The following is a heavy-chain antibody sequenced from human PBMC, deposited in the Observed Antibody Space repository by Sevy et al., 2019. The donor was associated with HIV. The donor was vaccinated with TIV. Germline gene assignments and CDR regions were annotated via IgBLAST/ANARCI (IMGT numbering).Heavy chain of an antibody. J-gene: IGHJ4*02. CDR3: AAGTGTSDFDH. Sequence: GGSLRLSCAASGFTFSEAWMSWVRQAPGKGLEWVGRIKSKTDAATRDFAAPGRGRFSISRDDSANTVYLVMNNLKPEDTGVYYCAAGTGTSDFDHWGQGTLVTVSS. CDR2: IKSKTDAATR. V-gene: IGHV3-15*01. CDR1: GFTFSEAW. D-gene: IGHD1-7*01.